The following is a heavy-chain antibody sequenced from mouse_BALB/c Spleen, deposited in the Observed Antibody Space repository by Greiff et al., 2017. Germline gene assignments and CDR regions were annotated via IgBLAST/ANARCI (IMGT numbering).Heavy chain of an antibody. CDR2: ISSGGST. Sequence: EVQLVESGGGLVKPGGSLKLSCAASGFTFSSYAMSWVRQTPEKRLEWVASISSGGSTYYPDSVKGRFTISRDNARNILYLQMSSLRSEDTAMYYCASWYFDVWGAGTTVTVSA. J-gene: IGHJ1*01. V-gene: IGHV5-6-5*01. CDR3: ASWYFDV. CDR1: GFTFSSYA.